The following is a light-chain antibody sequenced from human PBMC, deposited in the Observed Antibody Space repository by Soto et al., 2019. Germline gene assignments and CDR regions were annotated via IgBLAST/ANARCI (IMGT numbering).Light chain of an antibody. J-gene: IGLJ1*01. Sequence: QSVLTQPPSASGTPGQRVTISSSGSSSNIGSNTVNWYQQLPGTAPKLLIYSYNQRPSGVPDRFSGSKSVTSASLAISGLQSEDEADYYCAAWDDSLNGYVFGTGTKLTVL. CDR1: SSNIGSNT. CDR3: AAWDDSLNGYV. V-gene: IGLV1-44*01. CDR2: SYN.